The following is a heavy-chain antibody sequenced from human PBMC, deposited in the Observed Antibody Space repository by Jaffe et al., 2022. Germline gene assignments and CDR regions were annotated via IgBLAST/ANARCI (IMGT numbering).Heavy chain of an antibody. CDR1: GFTFSNYA. CDR3: AKGSTISVAGTVDY. J-gene: IGHJ4*02. Sequence: EVQLLESGGGSVQPGGSLRLSCAASGFTFSNYAMSWVRQAPGKGLAWVSGISGSGYGTYSADSVKGRFTISRDNSKNTLYLQMNSLRAEDTAIYYCAKGSTISVAGTVDYWGQGTLVTVSS. D-gene: IGHD6-19*01. CDR2: ISGSGYGT. V-gene: IGHV3-23*01.